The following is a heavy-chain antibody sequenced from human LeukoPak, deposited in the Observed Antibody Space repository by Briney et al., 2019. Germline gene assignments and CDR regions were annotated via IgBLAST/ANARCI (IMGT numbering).Heavy chain of an antibody. CDR1: GFTFSNYA. Sequence: GGSLRLSCAASGFTFSNYAMTWVRQDPGKGLEYVSTINGPGSTTYYADSVKGRFTISRDNSKNTLYLQMNSLRDEDTAVYYCAKGMINDWSALEYWGQGTLVTISS. CDR3: AKGMINDWSALEY. V-gene: IGHV3-23*01. CDR2: INGPGSTT. D-gene: IGHD3-16*01. J-gene: IGHJ4*02.